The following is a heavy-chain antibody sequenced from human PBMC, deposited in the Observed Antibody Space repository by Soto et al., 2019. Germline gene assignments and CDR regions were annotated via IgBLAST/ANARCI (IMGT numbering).Heavy chain of an antibody. D-gene: IGHD3-22*01. Sequence: SVKVSCKTSGFTFTSSAVEWVRQARGQRLEWIGWIVVGSGNTNYAQKFQERVTITRDMSTSTAYMELSSLRSEDTAVYYCAAGSYYDSSGYYYEYYYYYYGMDVWGQGTTVTVSS. CDR2: IVVGSGNT. CDR1: GFTFTSSA. CDR3: AAGSYYDSSGYYYEYYYYYYGMDV. V-gene: IGHV1-58*01. J-gene: IGHJ6*02.